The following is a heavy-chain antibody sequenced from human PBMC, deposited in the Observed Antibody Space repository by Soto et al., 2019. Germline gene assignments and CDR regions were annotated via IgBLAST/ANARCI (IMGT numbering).Heavy chain of an antibody. D-gene: IGHD6-19*01. CDR3: ARGLVSSGWYPHDAFDI. Sequence: QVQLVQSGAEVKKPGSSVKVSCKASGGTFSSYTISWVRQAPGQGLEWMGRIIPILGIANYALKFQGRVTITADKSTGTAYMELSSLRSEDTAVYYCARGLVSSGWYPHDAFDIWGQGTMVTVSS. V-gene: IGHV1-69*02. CDR1: GGTFSSYT. J-gene: IGHJ3*02. CDR2: IIPILGIA.